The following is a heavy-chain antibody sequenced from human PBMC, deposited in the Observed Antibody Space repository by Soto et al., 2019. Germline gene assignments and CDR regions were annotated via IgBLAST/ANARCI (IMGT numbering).Heavy chain of an antibody. J-gene: IGHJ6*02. Sequence: PGGSLRLSCAASGFTFSSYAMHWVRQAPGKGLEWVAVISYDGSNKYYADSVKGRFTISRDNSKNTLYLQMNSLRAEDTAVYYCARDRGVQLWLPHYYYGMDVWGQGTTVTVSS. CDR3: ARDRGVQLWLPHYYYGMDV. CDR2: ISYDGSNK. D-gene: IGHD5-18*01. CDR1: GFTFSSYA. V-gene: IGHV3-30-3*01.